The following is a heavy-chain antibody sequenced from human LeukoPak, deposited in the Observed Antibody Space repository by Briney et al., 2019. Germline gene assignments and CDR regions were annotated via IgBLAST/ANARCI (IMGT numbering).Heavy chain of an antibody. Sequence: RKSLRLSRAASGFSFSTYSFHWVRQAPGKGLEWVAVISDTELNKFYADSVRGRFTISRDNSKSAVYLQMNSLRPEDTAVYFCARDDGVYYYFAYFDIWGRGTLVAVSS. V-gene: IGHV3-30*04. CDR1: GFSFSTYS. CDR3: ARDDGVYYYFAYFDI. CDR2: ISDTELNK. D-gene: IGHD3-3*01. J-gene: IGHJ2*01.